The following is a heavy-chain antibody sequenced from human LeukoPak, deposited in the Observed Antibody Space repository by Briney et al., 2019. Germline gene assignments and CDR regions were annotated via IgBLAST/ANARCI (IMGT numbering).Heavy chain of an antibody. CDR1: GFTFDDYA. D-gene: IGHD3-10*01. J-gene: IGHJ4*02. Sequence: GRSLRLSCAASGFTFDDYAMHWVRQAPGKGLEWVSGISWNSGSIGYADSVKGRFTISRDNAKNSLYLQMNSLRAEDTALYYCTPGQSYYGSGSYFDYWGQGTLVTVSS. CDR2: ISWNSGSI. CDR3: TPGQSYYGSGSYFDY. V-gene: IGHV3-9*01.